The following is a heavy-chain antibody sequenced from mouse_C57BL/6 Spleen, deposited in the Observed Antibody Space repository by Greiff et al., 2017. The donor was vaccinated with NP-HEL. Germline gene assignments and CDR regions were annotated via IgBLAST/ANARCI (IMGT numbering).Heavy chain of an antibody. J-gene: IGHJ1*03. CDR1: GFTFSDYG. Sequence: DVKLVESGGGLVKPGGSLKLSCAASGFTFSDYGMHWVRQAPEKGLEWVAYISSGSSTIYYADTVKGRFTISRDNAKNTLFLQMTSLRSEDTAMYYCARSHYYGSSIDVWGTGTTVTVSS. CDR3: ARSHYYGSSIDV. CDR2: ISSGSSTI. V-gene: IGHV5-17*01. D-gene: IGHD1-1*01.